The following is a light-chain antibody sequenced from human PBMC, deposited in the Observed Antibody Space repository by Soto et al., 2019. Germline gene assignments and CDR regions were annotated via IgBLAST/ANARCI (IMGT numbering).Light chain of an antibody. V-gene: IGLV1-40*01. J-gene: IGLJ3*02. CDR1: SSNIGAGYD. Sequence: QSVLTQPPSLSGAPGQRVSLSCTGSSSNIGAGYDVHWYHQLPGTAPKLLIYGNKNRPSGVPDRFSGSKSGTSASLVITGLQAEDEGTYYCQSHDTSLSAWVFGGGTKLTVL. CDR2: GNK. CDR3: QSHDTSLSAWV.